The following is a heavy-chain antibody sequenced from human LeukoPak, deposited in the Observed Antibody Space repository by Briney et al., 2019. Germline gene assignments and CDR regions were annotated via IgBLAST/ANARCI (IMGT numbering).Heavy chain of an antibody. CDR3: ARPLDYYGSGSYLRYYYYYMDV. Sequence: GGSLRLSCAASGFTFSSYSMNWVRQAPGKGLEWVSSISSSSSYIYYADSVKGRFTISRDNAKNSLYLQMNSLRAEDTAVYYCARPLDYYGSGSYLRYYYYYMDVWGKGTTVTVSS. V-gene: IGHV3-21*01. D-gene: IGHD3-10*01. J-gene: IGHJ6*03. CDR1: GFTFSSYS. CDR2: ISSSSSYI.